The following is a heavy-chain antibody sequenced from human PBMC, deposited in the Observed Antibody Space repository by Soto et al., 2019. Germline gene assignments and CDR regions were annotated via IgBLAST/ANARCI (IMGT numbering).Heavy chain of an antibody. CDR3: ARDWALDYPRYFQH. Sequence: GGSLRLSCAASGFTFSSYSMNWVRQAPGKGLEWVSSISSSSSYIYYADSVKGRFTISRDNAKNSLYLQMNSLRAEDTAVYYCARDWALDYPRYFQHWGQGTLVTVSS. D-gene: IGHD4-17*01. CDR2: ISSSSSYI. V-gene: IGHV3-21*01. J-gene: IGHJ1*01. CDR1: GFTFSSYS.